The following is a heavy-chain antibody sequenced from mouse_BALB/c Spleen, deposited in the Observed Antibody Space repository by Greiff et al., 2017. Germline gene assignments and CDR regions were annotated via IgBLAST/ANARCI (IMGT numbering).Heavy chain of an antibody. V-gene: IGHV1-14*01. CDR1: GYTFTSYV. D-gene: IGHD1-1*01. CDR3: ARGIYYYGSSPYYFDY. CDR2: INPYNDGT. J-gene: IGHJ2*01. Sequence: LKQSGPELVKPGASVKMSCKASGYTFTSYVMHWVKQKPGQGLEWIGYINPYNDGTKYNEKFKDKATLTADKSSSTAYMQLSSLTSEDSAVYYCARGIYYYGSSPYYFDYWGQGTTLTVSS.